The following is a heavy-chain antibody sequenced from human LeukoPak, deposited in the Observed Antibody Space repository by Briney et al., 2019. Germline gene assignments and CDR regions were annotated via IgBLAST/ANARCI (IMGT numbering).Heavy chain of an antibody. V-gene: IGHV1-2*02. Sequence: ASVKVSCKASGYTFTGYYMHWVRQAPGQGLEWMGWINPNSGGTNYAQKFQGRVTMTRDTSISTAYMELSRLRSEDTAVYYCARVRIESWEFRDWGQGTLVTVSS. J-gene: IGHJ1*01. CDR2: INPNSGGT. D-gene: IGHD1-26*01. CDR3: ARVRIESWEFRD. CDR1: GYTFTGYY.